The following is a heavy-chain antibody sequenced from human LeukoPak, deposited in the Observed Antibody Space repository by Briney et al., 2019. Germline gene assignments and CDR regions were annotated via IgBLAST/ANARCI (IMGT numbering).Heavy chain of an antibody. J-gene: IGHJ4*02. CDR2: IGPTGSDR. V-gene: IGHV3-21*06. CDR1: GLTFSTSG. Sequence: GGSLRLSCTASGLTFSTSGFNWVRQAPGKGLEWVASIGPTGSDRYYADSIKGRFTISRDNANNFLYLQMNSLIAKDMDVYDCATEINGHHYDYWGQGTLLTVSS. CDR3: ATEINGHHYDY. D-gene: IGHD2-8*01.